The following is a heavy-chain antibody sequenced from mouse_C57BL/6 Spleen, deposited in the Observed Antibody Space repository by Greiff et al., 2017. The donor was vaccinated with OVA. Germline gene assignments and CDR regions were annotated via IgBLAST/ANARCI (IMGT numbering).Heavy chain of an antibody. D-gene: IGHD1-1*01. Sequence: VQLKQSGPVLVKPGASVKMSCKASGYTFTDYYMNWVKQSHGKSLEWIGVINPYNGGTSYNQKFKGKATLTVDKSSSTAYMELNSLTSEDSAVYYCARRGGSVYFDVWGTGTTVTVSS. CDR3: ARRGGSVYFDV. J-gene: IGHJ1*03. CDR1: GYTFTDYY. V-gene: IGHV1-19*01. CDR2: INPYNGGT.